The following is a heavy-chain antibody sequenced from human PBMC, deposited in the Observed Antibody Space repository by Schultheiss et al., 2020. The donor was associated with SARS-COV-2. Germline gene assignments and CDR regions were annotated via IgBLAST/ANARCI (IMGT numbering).Heavy chain of an antibody. CDR2: IYSGGST. CDR3: ARRTSLGFNGAFDI. J-gene: IGHJ3*02. D-gene: IGHD1-26*01. V-gene: IGHV3-66*04. CDR1: GFTFSSYA. Sequence: GGSLRLSCAASGFTFSSYAMSWVRQAPGKGLEWVSVIYSGGSTYYADSVKGRFTISRDNSKNTLYLQMNSLRAEDTAVYYCARRTSLGFNGAFDIWGQGTMVTVSS.